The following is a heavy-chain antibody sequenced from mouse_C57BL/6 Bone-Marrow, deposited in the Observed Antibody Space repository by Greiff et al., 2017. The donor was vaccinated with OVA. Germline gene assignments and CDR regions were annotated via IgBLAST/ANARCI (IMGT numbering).Heavy chain of an antibody. D-gene: IGHD1-1*01. CDR1: GYTFTSYW. CDR2: IYPGNSDT. J-gene: IGHJ2*01. CDR3: TIYYSGINFYYFDY. V-gene: IGHV1-5*01. Sequence: VQLQQSGTVLARPGASVKMSCKTSGYTFTSYWMHWVKQRPGQGLEWIGAIYPGNSDTSYNQKFKGKAKLTAVTSASTAYMGLSSLTNEDSAVYYSTIYYSGINFYYFDYWGQSTTLTVSS.